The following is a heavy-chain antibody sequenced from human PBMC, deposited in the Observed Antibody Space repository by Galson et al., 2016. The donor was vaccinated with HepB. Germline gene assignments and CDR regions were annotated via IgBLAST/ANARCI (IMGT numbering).Heavy chain of an antibody. J-gene: IGHJ5*01. V-gene: IGHV1-69*06. D-gene: IGHD3-9*01. CDR3: ARAQVSYDVLTAYFLRWFDS. Sequence: SCKASEGTFSSYTITWVRQAPGQGLEWMGGIIPMFGTASYAQKLQGRVTITADKSTSTAYMELSGLRSDDTAVYFCARAQVSYDVLTAYFLRWFDSWGQGTLVTVAS. CDR2: IIPMFGTA. CDR1: EGTFSSYT.